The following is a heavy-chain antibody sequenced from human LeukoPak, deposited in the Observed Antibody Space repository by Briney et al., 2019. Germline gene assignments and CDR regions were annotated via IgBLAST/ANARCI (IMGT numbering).Heavy chain of an antibody. Sequence: PGGSLRLSCAASGFTFTNAWMSWVRQAPGKGLEWVGRIKRKTDGGTTDYAAPVKGRFTISRDDSKNALFLQMNSLKIEDTAVYYCIHYGSGTYSTDYWGQGTLVTVSS. CDR2: IKRKTDGGTT. CDR1: GFTFTNAW. V-gene: IGHV3-15*01. CDR3: IHYGSGTYSTDY. J-gene: IGHJ4*02. D-gene: IGHD3-10*01.